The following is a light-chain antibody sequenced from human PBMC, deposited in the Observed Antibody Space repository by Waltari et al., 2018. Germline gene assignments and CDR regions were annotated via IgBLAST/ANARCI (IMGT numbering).Light chain of an antibody. J-gene: IGLJ2*01. Sequence: SYELTQPPSVSVSPGQTASITCSGDKLGDKYGCWYQQKPGQSPVVVIYQDSKRPSGIPGRFSGSNSGNTATLTISGTQAMDEADYYCQAWDSSTVVFGGGTKLTVL. CDR2: QDS. CDR1: KLGDKY. V-gene: IGLV3-1*01. CDR3: QAWDSSTVV.